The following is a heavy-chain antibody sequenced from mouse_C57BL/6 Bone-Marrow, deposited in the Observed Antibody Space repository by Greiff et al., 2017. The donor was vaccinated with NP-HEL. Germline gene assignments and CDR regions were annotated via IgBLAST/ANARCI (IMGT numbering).Heavy chain of an antibody. CDR1: GYTFTSYW. CDR2: IYPGNSDT. J-gene: IGHJ3*01. D-gene: IGHD2-1*01. V-gene: IGHV1-5*01. CDR3: TSRRAGNRTWFAY. Sequence: VQLQQSGTVLARPGASVKMSCKTSGYTFTSYWMHWVKQRPGQGLEWIGAIYPGNSDTSYNQKFKGKAKLTAVTSASTAYMELSSLTNEDSAVYYCTSRRAGNRTWFAYWGQGTLVTVSA.